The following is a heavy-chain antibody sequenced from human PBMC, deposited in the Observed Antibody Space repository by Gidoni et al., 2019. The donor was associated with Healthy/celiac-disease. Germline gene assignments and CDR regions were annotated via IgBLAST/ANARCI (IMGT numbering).Heavy chain of an antibody. D-gene: IGHD3-10*01. V-gene: IGHV3-64D*06. CDR1: GFTFSSYA. Sequence: EVQLVESGGGLVQPGGSLRLSCSASGFTFSSYAMHWVRQAPGNGLEYVSAISSNGGSTYYADSVKGRFTISRDNSKNTLYLQMSSLRAEDTAVYYCVKGENGGFDYWGQGTLVTVSS. CDR3: VKGENGGFDY. CDR2: ISSNGGST. J-gene: IGHJ4*02.